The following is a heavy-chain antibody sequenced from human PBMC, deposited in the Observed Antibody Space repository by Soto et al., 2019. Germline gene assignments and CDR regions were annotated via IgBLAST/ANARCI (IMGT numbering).Heavy chain of an antibody. CDR3: AKDRQLGSSLYYFDY. V-gene: IGHV3-30*18. J-gene: IGHJ4*02. D-gene: IGHD5-18*01. Sequence: QVQLVESGGGVVQPGRSLRLSCAASGFTFSSYGMHWVRLAPGKGLEWVAVISYHGSNKDYADSVKGRFPISRDNSKNTLYLQMNSLRGEDTALYYRAKDRQLGSSLYYFDYWGQGTLVNLSS. CDR1: GFTFSSYG. CDR2: ISYHGSNK.